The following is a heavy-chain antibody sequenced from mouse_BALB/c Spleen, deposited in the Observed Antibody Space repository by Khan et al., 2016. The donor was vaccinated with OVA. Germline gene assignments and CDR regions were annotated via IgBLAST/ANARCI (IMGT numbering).Heavy chain of an antibody. CDR3: ARTARIKY. J-gene: IGHJ2*01. CDR2: ISYSGST. CDR1: GYSITSGYG. Sequence: EVKLEESGPGLVKPSQSLSLTCTVTGYSITSGYGWNWIRQFPGNKLEWMGYISYSGSTNYNPSLKSRISITRDTSKNQFFLQLNSVTTEDTATYYCARTARIKYWGQGTTLTGSS. D-gene: IGHD1-2*01. V-gene: IGHV3-2*02.